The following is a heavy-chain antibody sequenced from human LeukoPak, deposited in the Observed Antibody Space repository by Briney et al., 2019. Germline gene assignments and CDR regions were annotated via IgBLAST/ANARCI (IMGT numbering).Heavy chain of an antibody. CDR2: IYYSGST. CDR1: GGSISSYY. CDR3: ARDRGGSYHISRRAFDI. D-gene: IGHD1-26*01. V-gene: IGHV4-59*01. Sequence: SETLSLTCTVSGGSISSYYWSWIRQPPGKGLEWIGYIYYSGSTSYNPSLKSRVTISVDTSKNQFSLKLSSVTAADTAVYYCARDRGGSYHISRRAFDIWGQGTMVTVSS. J-gene: IGHJ3*02.